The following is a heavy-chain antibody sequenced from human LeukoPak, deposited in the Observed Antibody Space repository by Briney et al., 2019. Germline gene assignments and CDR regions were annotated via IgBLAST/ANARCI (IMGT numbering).Heavy chain of an antibody. J-gene: IGHJ6*03. V-gene: IGHV4-59*01. CDR3: ARAHDYGDYDSSYMDV. CDR1: GGSISSYY. Sequence: SETLSLTCTVSGGSISSYYWSWIRQPPGKGLEWIGYIYYSGSTNYNPSLKSRVTISVDTSKNQFSLKLSSVTAADTAVYYCARAHDYGDYDSSYMDVWGKGTTVTVSS. CDR2: IYYSGST. D-gene: IGHD4-17*01.